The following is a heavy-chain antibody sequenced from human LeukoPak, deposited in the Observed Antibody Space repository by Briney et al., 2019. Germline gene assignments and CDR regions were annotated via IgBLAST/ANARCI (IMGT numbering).Heavy chain of an antibody. Sequence: GGSLRPSCAASGFTFSSYGMHWVRQAPGKGLEWVAVIWYDGSNKYYADSVKGRFTISRDNSKNTLYLQMNSLRAEDTAVYYCARGSDNYYYYMDVWGKGTTVTVSS. J-gene: IGHJ6*03. CDR3: ARGSDNYYYYMDV. D-gene: IGHD2-15*01. CDR2: IWYDGSNK. V-gene: IGHV3-33*01. CDR1: GFTFSSYG.